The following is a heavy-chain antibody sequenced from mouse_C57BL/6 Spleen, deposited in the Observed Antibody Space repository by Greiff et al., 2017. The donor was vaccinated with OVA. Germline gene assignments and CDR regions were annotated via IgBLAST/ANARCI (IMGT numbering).Heavy chain of an antibody. D-gene: IGHD1-1*01. J-gene: IGHJ1*03. CDR3: ARFGTTVVASNWYFDV. CDR2: INPSNGGT. Sequence: QVQLQQPGTELVKPGASVKLSCKASGYTFTSYWMHWVQQRPGQGLEWIGNINPSNGGTNYNEKFKSTATLTVDKSSSTAYMQLSSLTSEDSAVYYCARFGTTVVASNWYFDVWGTGTTVTVSS. CDR1: GYTFTSYW. V-gene: IGHV1-53*01.